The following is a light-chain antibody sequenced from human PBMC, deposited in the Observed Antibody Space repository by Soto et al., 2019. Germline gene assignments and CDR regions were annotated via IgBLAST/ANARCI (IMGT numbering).Light chain of an antibody. V-gene: IGLV2-23*02. Sequence: QSVLTQPASLSGSPGQSITISCTGTSSDVGSYNLVSWYQQHPGKAPKLMIYEVSKRPSGVSNRFSGSKSGNTASLTISGLQAEDEADYYCCQCAVSSIAYVFGTGTKVTVL. CDR3: CQCAVSSIAYV. CDR1: SSDVGSYNL. J-gene: IGLJ1*01. CDR2: EVS.